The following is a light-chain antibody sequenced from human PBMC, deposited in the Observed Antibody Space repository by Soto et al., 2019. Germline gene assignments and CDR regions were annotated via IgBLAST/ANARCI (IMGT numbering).Light chain of an antibody. V-gene: IGKV1-17*01. J-gene: IGKJ1*01. CDR3: LQHDSYPRT. Sequence: DIQMTQSPSSLFASVGDRVSITCRASQGIRNNLGWYQQRPGEAPKRLIYGASSLQSGVPSRFSGSGSGTEFTLTISSLRPEDFATYYCLQHDSYPRTFGQGTKVDIK. CDR1: QGIRNN. CDR2: GAS.